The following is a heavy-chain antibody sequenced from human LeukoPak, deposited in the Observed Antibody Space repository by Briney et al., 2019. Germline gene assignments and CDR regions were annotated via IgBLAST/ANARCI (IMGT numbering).Heavy chain of an antibody. CDR2: ISGSGGST. V-gene: IGHV3-23*01. Sequence: SGGSLRLSCAASGFTFSSYAMSWVRQAPGKGLEWVSAISGSGGSTYYADSVKGRFTISRDNSKNTLYLQMNSLRAEDTAVYYCAKNKVLRFLEWLLPAFDYWGQGTLVTVSS. J-gene: IGHJ4*02. CDR1: GFTFSSYA. CDR3: AKNKVLRFLEWLLPAFDY. D-gene: IGHD3-3*01.